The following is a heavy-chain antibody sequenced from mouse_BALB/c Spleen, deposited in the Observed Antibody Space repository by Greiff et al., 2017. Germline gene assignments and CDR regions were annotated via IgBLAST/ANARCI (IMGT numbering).Heavy chain of an antibody. CDR2: ISSGSSTI. CDR1: GFTFSSFG. D-gene: IGHD1-3*01. V-gene: IGHV5-17*02. J-gene: IGHJ1*01. Sequence: EVQGVESGGGLVQPGGSRKLSCAASGFTFSSFGMHWVRQAPEKGLEWVAYISSGSSTIYYADTVKGRFTISRDNPKNTLFLQMTSLRSEDTAMYYCARHNAWYFDVWGAGTTVTVSS. CDR3: ARHNAWYFDV.